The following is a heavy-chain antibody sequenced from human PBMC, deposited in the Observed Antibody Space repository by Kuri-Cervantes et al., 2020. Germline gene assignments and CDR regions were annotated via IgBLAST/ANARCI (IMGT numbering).Heavy chain of an antibody. CDR2: ISSSGSTI. D-gene: IGHD1-26*01. CDR1: GFTFSDYY. V-gene: IGHV3-11*01. Sequence: LTCAASGFTFSDYYMSWIRQAPGKGLEWVSYISSSGSTIYYADSVKGRFTISRDNAKNSLYLQMNSLRAEDTAVYYCARDAGDGSYVAIDYWGQGTLVTVSS. J-gene: IGHJ4*02. CDR3: ARDAGDGSYVAIDY.